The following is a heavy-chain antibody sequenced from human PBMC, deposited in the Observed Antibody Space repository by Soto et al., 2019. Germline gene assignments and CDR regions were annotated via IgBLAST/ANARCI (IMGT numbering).Heavy chain of an antibody. CDR2: FSGSGGAT. D-gene: IGHD2-8*01. Sequence: PGGSLRLSCAASGFIASNYAMSWVRQAPGKGLEWVSGFSGSGGATFYADSVKGRFTISRDSSKNTIYLQMDRLRADDTAVYYCAKAVCDYWGRGTLVTVSS. CDR1: GFIASNYA. V-gene: IGHV3-23*01. CDR3: AKAVCDY. J-gene: IGHJ4*02.